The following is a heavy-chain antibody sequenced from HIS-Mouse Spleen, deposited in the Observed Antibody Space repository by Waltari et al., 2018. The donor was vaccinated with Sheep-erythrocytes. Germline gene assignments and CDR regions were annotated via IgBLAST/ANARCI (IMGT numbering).Heavy chain of an antibody. J-gene: IGHJ4*02. CDR2: FSWNSGSI. Sequence: EVQLVESGGGLVQPVRSLRLSCAASGFSFYAYSSHLFRQAPGKGLEWVSGFSWNSGSIGYADSVKGRFTISRDNAKNSLYLQMNSLRAEDTALYYCAKDISRNIVVVPAAVGDYWGQGTLVTVSS. V-gene: IGHV3-9*01. D-gene: IGHD2-2*01. CDR1: GFSFYAYS. CDR3: AKDISRNIVVVPAAVGDY.